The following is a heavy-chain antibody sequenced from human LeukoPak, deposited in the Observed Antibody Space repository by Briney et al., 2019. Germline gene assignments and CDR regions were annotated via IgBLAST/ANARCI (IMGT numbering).Heavy chain of an antibody. CDR1: GVTYSSYA. CDR3: AKERSYYGSGYDAFDI. V-gene: IGHV3-23*01. Sequence: PGGSLRLSCAASGVTYSSYAMSWVRQAPGNGLEWVSAISGSGGSTYYADSVKGRFTISRDNSKNTLYLQMNSLRAEDTAVYYCAKERSYYGSGYDAFDIWGQGTKVTVSS. D-gene: IGHD3-10*01. CDR2: ISGSGGST. J-gene: IGHJ3*02.